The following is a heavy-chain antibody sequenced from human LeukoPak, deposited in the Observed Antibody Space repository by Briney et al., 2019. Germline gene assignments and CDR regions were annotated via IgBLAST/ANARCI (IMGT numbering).Heavy chain of an antibody. J-gene: IGHJ4*02. Sequence: SETLYLTCTVSGGSISSYYWSWIRQPPGKGLEWIGDIYYSGSTNYNPSLKSRVTISVDPSKNQFSLKLSSVTAADTAVYYCARDSSVAGTSFDYWGQGTLVTVSS. V-gene: IGHV4-59*01. D-gene: IGHD6-19*01. CDR3: ARDSSVAGTSFDY. CDR1: GGSISSYY. CDR2: IYYSGST.